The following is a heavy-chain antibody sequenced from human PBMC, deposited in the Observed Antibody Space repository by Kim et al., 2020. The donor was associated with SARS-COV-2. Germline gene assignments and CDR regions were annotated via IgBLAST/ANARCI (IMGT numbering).Heavy chain of an antibody. CDR3: ARRGYSYGFGGRGGWYFDC. V-gene: IGHV4-39*01. CDR1: GGSISSSSYY. J-gene: IGHJ4*02. D-gene: IGHD5-18*01. Sequence: SETLSLTCTVSGGSISSSSYYWGWIRQPPGKGLEWIGSIYYSGSTSYNPSLKSRVTISVETSQNQFSLKLSSVTAADTAVYYCARRGYSYGFGGRGGWYFDCWGQGTLVTVSS. CDR2: IYYSGST.